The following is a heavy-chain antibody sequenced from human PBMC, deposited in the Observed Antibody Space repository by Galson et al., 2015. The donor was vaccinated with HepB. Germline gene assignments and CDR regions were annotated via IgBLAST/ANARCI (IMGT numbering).Heavy chain of an antibody. J-gene: IGHJ3*02. CDR3: ARQRRITMIGGDDAFDI. CDR2: IDPSDSYT. CDR1: GYSFTSYW. D-gene: IGHD3-22*01. V-gene: IGHV5-10-1*01. Sequence: QSGAEVKKPGESLRISCKGSGYSFTSYWISWVRQMPGKGLEWMGRIDPSDSYTNYSPSFQGHVTISADKSISTAYLQWSSLKASDTAMYYCARQRRITMIGGDDAFDIWGQGTMVTVSS.